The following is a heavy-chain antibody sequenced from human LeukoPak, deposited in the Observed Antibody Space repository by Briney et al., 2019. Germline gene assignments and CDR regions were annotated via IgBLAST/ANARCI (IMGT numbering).Heavy chain of an antibody. CDR3: ARSYASSGYHNLPLEH. CDR2: INHNGIT. J-gene: IGHJ4*02. CDR1: GYSISSGYY. D-gene: IGHD3-22*01. Sequence: PSETLSLTCTVSGYSISSGYYLAWIRQPPGKGLDWIGSINHNGITYFNPSLKSRVSISLDTSKNQFSLKLSSVTAADTALYYCARSYASSGYHNLPLEHWGQGTLVTVSS. V-gene: IGHV4-38-2*02.